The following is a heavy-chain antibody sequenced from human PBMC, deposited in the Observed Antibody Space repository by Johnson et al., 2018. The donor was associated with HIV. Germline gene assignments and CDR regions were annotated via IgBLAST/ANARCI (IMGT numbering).Heavy chain of an antibody. CDR2: IYSGGST. CDR3: ARTRLELSSGYPDAFDI. Sequence: VQLVESGGGVVRPGGSLRLSCAASGFIFDDYGMSWVRPAPGTGLEWVSVIYSGGSTYYADSVNGRSTISRDNAKNSMYLQMNSLRAEETAVYYCARTRLELSSGYPDAFDIWGQGTMVTVSS. V-gene: IGHV3-20*04. J-gene: IGHJ3*02. D-gene: IGHD3-22*01. CDR1: GFIFDDYG.